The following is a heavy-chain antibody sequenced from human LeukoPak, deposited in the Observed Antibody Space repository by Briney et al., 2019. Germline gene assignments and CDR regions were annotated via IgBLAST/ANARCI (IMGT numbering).Heavy chain of an antibody. CDR2: ITNIDSAK. J-gene: IGHJ4*02. D-gene: IGHD2-8*02. CDR1: GFTFSSYG. CDR3: ARRTGSQAFDY. Sequence: PGGSLRLSCAASGFTFSSYGMHWIRQAPGKGLEWVSYITNIDSAKKYADSVKGRFTISRDNAKKSLFLQMNSLRADDTAVYYCARRTGSQAFDYWGQGTLVTVSS. V-gene: IGHV3-48*04.